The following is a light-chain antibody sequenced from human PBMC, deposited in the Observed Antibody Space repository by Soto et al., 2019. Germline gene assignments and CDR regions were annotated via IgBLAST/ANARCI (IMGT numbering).Light chain of an antibody. V-gene: IGKV1-5*01. J-gene: IGKJ1*01. Sequence: EIRMKQSASALSASVGDTVTVTCRASQSVSGWLAWYQQKPGEAPKLLIYDASALPRGVPSRFSGSGSGTKFTLTIASLQPDDFATYYCLQDINYPWTFCQGTKVDIK. CDR2: DAS. CDR3: LQDINYPWT. CDR1: QSVSGW.